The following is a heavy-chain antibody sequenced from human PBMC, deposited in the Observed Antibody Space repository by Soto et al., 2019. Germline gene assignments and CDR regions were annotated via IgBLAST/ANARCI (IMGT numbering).Heavy chain of an antibody. CDR1: GYTFTSYY. CDR3: ARVLAYYDILTGYYSPRNGMDV. D-gene: IGHD3-9*01. V-gene: IGHV1-46*01. J-gene: IGHJ6*02. Sequence: QVQLVQSGAEVKKPGASVKVSCKASGYTFTSYYMHWVRQAPGQGLEWMGIINPSGGSTSYAQKSQGRVTMTRDTSTSTVYMELSSLRSEDTAVYYWARVLAYYDILTGYYSPRNGMDVWGQGTTVTVSS. CDR2: INPSGGST.